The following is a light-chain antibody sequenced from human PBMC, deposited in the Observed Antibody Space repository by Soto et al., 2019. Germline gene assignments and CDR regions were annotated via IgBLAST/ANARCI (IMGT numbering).Light chain of an antibody. CDR2: DDG. J-gene: IGLJ1*01. CDR3: QVWDSSSDHREV. V-gene: IGLV3-21*02. Sequence: YELTQPPSVSVAPGQTARITCGGNNIGSKSVHWYQQKPGQAPVLVIYDDGDRPSGIPERFSGSNSGNTATLTISRVEAGDEADYFCQVWDSSSDHREVFGNGTKVTLL. CDR1: NIGSKS.